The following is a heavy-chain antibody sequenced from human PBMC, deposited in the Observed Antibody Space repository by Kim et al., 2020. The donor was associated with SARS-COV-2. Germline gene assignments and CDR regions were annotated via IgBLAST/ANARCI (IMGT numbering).Heavy chain of an antibody. D-gene: IGHD6-19*01. CDR3: AKSSGWSVDYYYYGMDV. CDR1: GFTFSSYA. V-gene: IGHV3-23*01. Sequence: GGSLRLSCAASGFTFSSYAMSWVRQAPGKGLEWVSDISGSGGSTYYADSVKGRFTISRDNSKNTLYLQMNSLRAEDTAVYYCAKSSGWSVDYYYYGMDVWGQGSRVTVSS. J-gene: IGHJ6*01. CDR2: ISGSGGST.